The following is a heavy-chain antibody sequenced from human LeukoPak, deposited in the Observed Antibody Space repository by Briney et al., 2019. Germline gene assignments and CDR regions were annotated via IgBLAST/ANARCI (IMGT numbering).Heavy chain of an antibody. D-gene: IGHD3-10*01. J-gene: IGHJ4*02. CDR2: ISSTSSYI. CDR3: ARDYYGSGSYSALFEY. CDR1: GFTFSSYS. V-gene: IGHV3-21*01. Sequence: GGSLRLSCAASGFTFSSYSMNWVRQAPGKGLEWVSSISSTSSYIYYADSVKGRFTISKDNAKNSLYLQMNCLRAEDTAVYYCARDYYGSGSYSALFEYWGQGTLVTVSS.